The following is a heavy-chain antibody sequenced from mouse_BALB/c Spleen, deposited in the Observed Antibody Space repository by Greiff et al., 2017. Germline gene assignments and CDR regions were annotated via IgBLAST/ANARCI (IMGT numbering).Heavy chain of an antibody. J-gene: IGHJ4*01. V-gene: IGHV2-6-5*01. CDR3: AKQITTGGYYAMDY. CDR1: GFSLTDYG. D-gene: IGHD1-1*01. CDR2: IWGGGST. Sequence: VQLQQSGPGLVAPSQSLSITCTVSGFSLTDYGVSWIRQPPGKGLEWLGVIWGGGSTYYNSALKSRLSISKDNSKSQVFLRMNSLQTDDTAMYYCAKQITTGGYYAMDYWGQGTSVTVSS.